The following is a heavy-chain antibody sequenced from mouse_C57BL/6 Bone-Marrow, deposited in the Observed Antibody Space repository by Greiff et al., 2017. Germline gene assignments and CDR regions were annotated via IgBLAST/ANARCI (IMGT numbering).Heavy chain of an antibody. CDR2: IYPGSGST. Sequence: VQLQQPGAELVKPGASVKMSCKASGYTFTSYWITWVKPRPGQGLEWIGDIYPGSGSTNYNEKFKSKATLTVDTSSSTAYMQLSSLTSEDSAVYECARPYYSNDWYFDVGGTGTTVTVSA. CDR3: ARPYYSNDWYFDV. J-gene: IGHJ1*03. CDR1: GYTFTSYW. V-gene: IGHV1-55*01. D-gene: IGHD2-5*01.